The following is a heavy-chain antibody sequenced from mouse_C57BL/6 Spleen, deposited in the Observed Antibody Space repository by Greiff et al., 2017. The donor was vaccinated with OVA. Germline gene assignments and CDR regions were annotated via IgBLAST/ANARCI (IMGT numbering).Heavy chain of an antibody. CDR3: ARDGGYSWFAY. CDR1: GYSITSGYY. D-gene: IGHD2-3*01. Sequence: EVQLVESGPGLVKPSQSLSLTCSVTGYSITSGYYWNWIRQFPGNKLEWMGYISYDGSNNYNPSLKNRISITRDTSKNQFFLKLNSVTTEDTATYYCARDGGYSWFAYWGQGTLVTVSA. CDR2: ISYDGSN. V-gene: IGHV3-6*01. J-gene: IGHJ3*01.